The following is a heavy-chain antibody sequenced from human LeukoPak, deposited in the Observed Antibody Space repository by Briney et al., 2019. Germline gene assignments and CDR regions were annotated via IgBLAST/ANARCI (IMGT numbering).Heavy chain of an antibody. CDR2: TYYSGST. J-gene: IGHJ4*02. V-gene: IGHV4-39*07. CDR3: ARLGRGVTADFYFDY. D-gene: IGHD2-21*02. Sequence: SETLSLTCTVSGGSISSSSYYWGWIRQSPGKGLEWIVSTYYSGSTYYSPSLKSRVTISVDTSKNQFSLKLSSVTAADTAVYYCARLGRGVTADFYFDYWGQGTLVTVSS. CDR1: GGSISSSSYY.